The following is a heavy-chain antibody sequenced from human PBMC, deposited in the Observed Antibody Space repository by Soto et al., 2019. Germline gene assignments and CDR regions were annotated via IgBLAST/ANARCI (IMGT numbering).Heavy chain of an antibody. CDR3: ARDYRAPMIVVETF. V-gene: IGHV3-33*01. D-gene: IGHD3-22*01. J-gene: IGHJ3*01. Sequence: GGSLRLSCAASGFTFSSYGMHWVRQAPGKGLEWVAVIWYDGSNKYYADSVKGRFTISRDNSKNTLYLQMNSLRAEDTAVYYCARDYRAPMIVVETFWGQGTMVTVSS. CDR2: IWYDGSNK. CDR1: GFTFSSYG.